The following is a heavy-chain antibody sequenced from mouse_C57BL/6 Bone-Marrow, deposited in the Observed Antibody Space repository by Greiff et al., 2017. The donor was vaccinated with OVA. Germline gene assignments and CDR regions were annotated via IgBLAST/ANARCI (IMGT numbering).Heavy chain of an antibody. D-gene: IGHD1-1*01. Sequence: EVQLQESGPVLVKPGASVKMSCKASGYTFTDYYMNWVKQSHGKSLEWIGDINPYNGGTSYNQKFKGKATLTVDKSSSTAYMALNSLTSEDAAVYYRARLLRSTRDYWGQGTTLTVSS. V-gene: IGHV1-19*01. CDR2: INPYNGGT. J-gene: IGHJ2*01. CDR3: ARLLRSTRDY. CDR1: GYTFTDYY.